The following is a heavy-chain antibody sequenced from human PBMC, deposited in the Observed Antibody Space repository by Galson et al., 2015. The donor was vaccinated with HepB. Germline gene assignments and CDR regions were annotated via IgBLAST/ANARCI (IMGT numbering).Heavy chain of an antibody. CDR1: GGSISSYY. V-gene: IGHV4-59*01. Sequence: ETLSLTCTVSGGSISSYYWSWIRQPPGKGLEWIGYIYYSGSTNYNPSLKSRVTISVDTSKNQFSLKLSSVTAADTAVYYCASSDLSKWFGVDYWGQGTLVTVSS. CDR3: ASSDLSKWFGVDY. D-gene: IGHD3-10*01. CDR2: IYYSGST. J-gene: IGHJ4*02.